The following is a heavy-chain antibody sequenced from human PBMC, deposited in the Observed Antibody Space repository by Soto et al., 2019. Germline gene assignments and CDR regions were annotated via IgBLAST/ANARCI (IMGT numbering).Heavy chain of an antibody. D-gene: IGHD6-13*01. Sequence: ASVKVSCKASGYTFTGYFMHWVRQAPGQGLEWMGWFNPNSGDTDYAQKFQGRVTMTRDTSITTAYMELTRLGSDDTAVYYCARAQFNRPGIANAIDYWGQGTLITVSS. J-gene: IGHJ4*02. V-gene: IGHV1-2*02. CDR2: FNPNSGDT. CDR1: GYTFTGYF. CDR3: ARAQFNRPGIANAIDY.